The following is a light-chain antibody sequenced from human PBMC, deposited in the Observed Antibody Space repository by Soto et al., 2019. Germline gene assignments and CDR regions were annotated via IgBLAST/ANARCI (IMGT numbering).Light chain of an antibody. V-gene: IGLV2-23*01. CDR3: CSYAGSSTYV. CDR1: SSDVGGYDL. Sequence: QSALTQPASVSGSPGQSITISCTGTSSDVGGYDLVSWYQQHPGKAPKLIIYEGSKRPSGISNRFSGSKSGNTASLIISGLQAADEADYYCCSYAGSSTYVFGTGTKLTVL. J-gene: IGLJ1*01. CDR2: EGS.